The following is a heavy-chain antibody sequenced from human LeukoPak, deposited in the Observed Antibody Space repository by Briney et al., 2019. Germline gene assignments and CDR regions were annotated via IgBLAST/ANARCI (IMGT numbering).Heavy chain of an antibody. D-gene: IGHD5-24*01. J-gene: IGHJ6*03. CDR2: ISSSSSYI. CDR1: GFTFSSYS. Sequence: GGSLRLSCAASGFTFSSYSMNWVRQAPGKGLEWVSSISSSSSYIYYADSVKGRFTISRDNAKNSLYLQMSSLRAEDTAVYYCAREGPRSLYYYYYYMDVWGKGTTVTVSS. V-gene: IGHV3-21*01. CDR3: AREGPRSLYYYYYYMDV.